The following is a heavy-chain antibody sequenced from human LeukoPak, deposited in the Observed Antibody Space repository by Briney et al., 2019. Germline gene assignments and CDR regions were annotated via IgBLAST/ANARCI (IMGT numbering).Heavy chain of an antibody. D-gene: IGHD1-26*01. J-gene: IGHJ4*02. V-gene: IGHV3-23*01. CDR2: IGGGGTST. CDR3: GGGGGIVGATTAKFDY. CDR1: GFTFSAYA. Sequence: GGSLRLSCATSGFTFSAYAMSWVRQTPGMGLEWVSAIGGGGTSTFYADSVKGRFTISRDNSKNTLHLQMNSLSVEDTAVYYCGGGGGIVGATTAKFDYWGQGTLVTVS.